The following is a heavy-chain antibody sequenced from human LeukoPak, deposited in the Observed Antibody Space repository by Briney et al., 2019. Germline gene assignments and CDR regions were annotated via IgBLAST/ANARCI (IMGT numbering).Heavy chain of an antibody. CDR3: AKEGGYSSSWFPYYFDY. CDR2: ISGSGGST. D-gene: IGHD6-13*01. CDR1: GFTFSSYA. Sequence: GGSLRLSCAASGFTFSSYAMSWVRQAPGKGLEWVSAISGSGGSTYYADSVKGRFTISRDNSKNTLYLQMNSLRAEDTAVYYCAKEGGYSSSWFPYYFDYWGQGTLVTVSS. V-gene: IGHV3-23*01. J-gene: IGHJ4*02.